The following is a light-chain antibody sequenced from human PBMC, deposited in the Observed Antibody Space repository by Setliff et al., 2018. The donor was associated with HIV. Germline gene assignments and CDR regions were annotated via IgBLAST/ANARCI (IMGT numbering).Light chain of an antibody. CDR3: CSYAGSSTYV. V-gene: IGLV2-23*02. J-gene: IGLJ1*01. CDR1: SSDLGDYNY. CDR2: EVS. Sequence: QSVLTQPASVSGSPGQSITVSCTGTSSDLGDYNYVSWYQHHPGKAPKVMIYEVSKRPSGVSNRFSGSKSGNTASLTISGLQAEDETDYYCCSYAGSSTYVFGTGTKVTVL.